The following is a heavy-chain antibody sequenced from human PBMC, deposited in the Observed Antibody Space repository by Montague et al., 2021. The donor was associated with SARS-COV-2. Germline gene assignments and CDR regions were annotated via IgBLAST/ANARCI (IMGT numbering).Heavy chain of an antibody. J-gene: IGHJ4*02. CDR3: ARNGYTRSPL. Sequence: SETLSLTCAVYGGSFSGYYWSWIRQPPGKGLEWIGFVHYSGSTNYNPSLKSRVSMSVDTSKNQFSLKLSSVSAADTAVYYCARNGYTRSPLWGQGTLVIVSS. CDR1: GGSFSGYY. CDR2: VHYSGST. V-gene: IGHV4-59*01. D-gene: IGHD6-13*01.